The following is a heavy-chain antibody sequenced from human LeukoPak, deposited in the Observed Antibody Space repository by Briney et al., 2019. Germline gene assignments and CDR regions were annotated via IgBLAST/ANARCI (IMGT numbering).Heavy chain of an antibody. Sequence: GGSLRLSCAASGFTFSSYAMSWVRRAPGKGLEGVSAIRGSGGSTYYADSVKGRFTISRDNAKNTLYLQMTSLRAEDTAVYYCAKWAAMADFDYWGQGTLVTVSS. CDR1: GFTFSSYA. J-gene: IGHJ4*02. CDR3: AKWAAMADFDY. D-gene: IGHD5-18*01. V-gene: IGHV3-23*01. CDR2: IRGSGGST.